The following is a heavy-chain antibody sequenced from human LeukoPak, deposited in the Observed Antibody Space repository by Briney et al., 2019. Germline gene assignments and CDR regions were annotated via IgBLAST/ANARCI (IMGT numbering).Heavy chain of an antibody. D-gene: IGHD3-10*01. CDR2: ISSSGSTK. Sequence: GGSLRLSCAASGFTFSSYEMNCVRQAPGKGLEWVSYISSSGSTKYYADSVKGRFTISRDNAKNSLYLQMNSLRAEDTAVYYCAINSPNLGSDHRRPAWFDPWGQGTLVTVSS. CDR3: AINSPNLGSDHRRPAWFDP. J-gene: IGHJ5*02. CDR1: GFTFSSYE. V-gene: IGHV3-48*03.